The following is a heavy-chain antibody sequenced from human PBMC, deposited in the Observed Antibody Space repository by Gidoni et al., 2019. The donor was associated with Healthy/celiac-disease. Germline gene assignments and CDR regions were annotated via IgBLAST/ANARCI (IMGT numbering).Heavy chain of an antibody. CDR3: ARDCGGDCYFSPDY. CDR1: GFTFSSYS. D-gene: IGHD2-21*02. J-gene: IGHJ4*02. V-gene: IGHV3-21*01. Sequence: EVQLVESGGGLVKPGGSLRLSCAASGFTFSSYSMNWVRQAPGKGLEWVSSISSSSSYIYYADSVKGRFTISRDNAKNSLYLQMNSLRAEDTAVYYCARDCGGDCYFSPDYWGQGTLVTVSS. CDR2: ISSSSSYI.